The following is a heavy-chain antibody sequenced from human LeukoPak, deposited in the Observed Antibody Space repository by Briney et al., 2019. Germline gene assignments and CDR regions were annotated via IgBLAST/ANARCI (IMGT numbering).Heavy chain of an antibody. V-gene: IGHV3-30*18. CDR1: GFTFSSYG. CDR3: AKQGSGSYYA. CDR2: ISYDGSNK. D-gene: IGHD3-10*01. Sequence: PGGSLRLPCAASGFTFSSYGMHWVRQAPGKGLEWVAVISYDGSNKYYADSVKGRFTISRDNSKNTLYLQMNSLRAEDTAVYYCAKQGSGSYYAWGQGTLVTVSS. J-gene: IGHJ5*02.